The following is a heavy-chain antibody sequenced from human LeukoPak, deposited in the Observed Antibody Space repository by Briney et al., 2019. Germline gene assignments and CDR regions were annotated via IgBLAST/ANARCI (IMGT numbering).Heavy chain of an antibody. V-gene: IGHV4-59*01. D-gene: IGHD4-17*01. J-gene: IGHJ4*02. Sequence: SETLSLSCTVSGGSISSYYWSWIRQPPGKGLEWIGYIYYSGSTNYNPSLKSRVTISVDTSKNQFSLKLSSVTAADTAVYYCARVPIDYGDYYFDYWGQGTLVTVSS. CDR3: ARVPIDYGDYYFDY. CDR2: IYYSGST. CDR1: GGSISSYY.